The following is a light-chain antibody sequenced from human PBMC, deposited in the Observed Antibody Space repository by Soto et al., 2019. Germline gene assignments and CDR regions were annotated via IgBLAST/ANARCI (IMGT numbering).Light chain of an antibody. Sequence: QSALTQPASVSGSPGQSITISCTGTTNDVGGYNYVSWYQQHPGKAPKLMIYDVSKRPSGVPYRFSGSKSGNAASLTVSGLQGEDEADYYCSSYAGSSWVFGGGTKLTVL. CDR3: SSYAGSSWV. CDR2: DVS. V-gene: IGLV2-8*01. CDR1: TNDVGGYNY. J-gene: IGLJ3*02.